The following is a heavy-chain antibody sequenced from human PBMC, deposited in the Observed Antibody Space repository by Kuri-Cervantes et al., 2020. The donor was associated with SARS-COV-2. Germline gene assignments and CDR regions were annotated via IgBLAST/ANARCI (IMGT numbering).Heavy chain of an antibody. J-gene: IGHJ4*02. V-gene: IGHV1-69*06. D-gene: IGHD4-17*01. CDR2: IVPMFGTL. CDR3: ARDYGNVHFDS. CDR1: RGTFSTHG. Sequence: SVKVSCKPSRGTFSTHGVGWVRQAPGQGLEWLGGIVPMFGTLDYAQSFQGRVTITADKSTNTVYMELKSLASPDTAVYFCARDYGNVHFDSWGQGTLVTVSS.